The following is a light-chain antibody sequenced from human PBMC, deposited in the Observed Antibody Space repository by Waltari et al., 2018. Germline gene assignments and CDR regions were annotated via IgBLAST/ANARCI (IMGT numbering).Light chain of an antibody. CDR1: QSVLYSPNNNNY. J-gene: IGKJ1*01. CDR2: WAS. V-gene: IGKV4-1*01. CDR3: LQYSDSPRT. Sequence: DIVMTQSPDSLALSLGERATINCKSSQSVLYSPNNNNYLAWYQQKPGQPPKLLIYWASTRESGVPDRFSGSGSGTDFTLTITSLRAEDVAVYYCLQYSDSPRTFGQGTKVEIK.